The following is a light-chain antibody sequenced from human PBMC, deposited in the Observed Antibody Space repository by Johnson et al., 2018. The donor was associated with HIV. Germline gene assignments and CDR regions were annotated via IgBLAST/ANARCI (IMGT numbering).Light chain of an antibody. Sequence: QSVLTQPPSVSAAPGQKVTISCSGSSSNIGSNYVSWYQQLPGTAPKLLIYENNHRPSGIPDRFSGSKSGTSATLGITGLQTGDEADYYCETWDSNLSGVFGTGTRVTVL. CDR2: ENN. CDR3: ETWDSNLSGV. J-gene: IGLJ1*01. CDR1: SSNIGSNY. V-gene: IGLV1-51*02.